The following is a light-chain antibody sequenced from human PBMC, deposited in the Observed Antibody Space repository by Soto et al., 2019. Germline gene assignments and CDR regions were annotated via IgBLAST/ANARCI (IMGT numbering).Light chain of an antibody. J-gene: IGKJ2*01. Sequence: DIQMTQSPSSLSASVGDRVTITCRASQSISSSLNWYQQKPGKAPKLLIYAASNLQSGVPSRFSGSGSGPDFTLTISSLLPEDFATYYCQQSYSVPYTFGQGTKLEIK. CDR2: AAS. CDR3: QQSYSVPYT. V-gene: IGKV1-39*01. CDR1: QSISSS.